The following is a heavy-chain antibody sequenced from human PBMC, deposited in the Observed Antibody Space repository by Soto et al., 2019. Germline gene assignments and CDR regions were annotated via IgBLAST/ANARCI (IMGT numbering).Heavy chain of an antibody. Sequence: SETLSLTCTVSGGSISRYYWSWIRQPPGKGLEWIGYIYYSGSTNYNPSLKSRVTISVDTSKNQFSLKLSSVTAADTAVYYCSRGWGGTFYYWGQGTLVTVSS. D-gene: IGHD2-21*01. CDR2: IYYSGST. CDR1: GGSISRYY. CDR3: SRGWGGTFYY. V-gene: IGHV4-59*01. J-gene: IGHJ4*02.